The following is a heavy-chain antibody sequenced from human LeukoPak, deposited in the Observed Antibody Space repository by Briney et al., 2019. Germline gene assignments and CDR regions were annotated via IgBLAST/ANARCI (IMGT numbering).Heavy chain of an antibody. Sequence: GESMKISCQGFGYPFTTSWIGWVRQLPGKGLEWTAIIYAGNSAAKYSPSFQGQVSISTDRSISTAYLHWSSLKASDTAIYYCAIINHPDGRVYWGQGTLVTVSS. J-gene: IGHJ4*02. V-gene: IGHV5-51*01. CDR1: GYPFTTSW. CDR3: AIINHPDGRVY. D-gene: IGHD5-24*01. CDR2: IYAGNSAA.